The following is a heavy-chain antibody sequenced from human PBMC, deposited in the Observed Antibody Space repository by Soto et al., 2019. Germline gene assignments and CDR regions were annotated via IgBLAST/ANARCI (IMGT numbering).Heavy chain of an antibody. CDR2: IRGFSPYT. V-gene: IGHV3-21*01. J-gene: IGHJ6*02. CDR3: ARDRGYDAHDYYYNAMDV. Sequence: ESLKISCISSGFAFRTYTMNFVRHSPCKWLEWVSGIRGFSPYTFYAESVKGRFTISRDNAKNSLYLQMNSLRAEDTAVYYCARDRGYDAHDYYYNAMDVWGQGTTVTV. D-gene: IGHD2-15*01. CDR1: GFAFRTYT.